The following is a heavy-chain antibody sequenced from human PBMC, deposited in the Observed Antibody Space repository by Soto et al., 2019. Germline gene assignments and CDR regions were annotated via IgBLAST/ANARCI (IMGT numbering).Heavy chain of an antibody. CDR2: IYFSGST. V-gene: IGHV4-61*08. CDR3: AIMPVYTYMIYWLDP. J-gene: IGHJ5*02. D-gene: IGHD2-8*01. CDR1: GASVSSGDYY. Sequence: SETLSLTCTVSGASVSSGDYYWSWIRQPPGKGLEWVGYIYFSGSTNYNPSLKSRVTISLDTSTNQFSLKLRSLTAADTAVYYCAIMPVYTYMIYWLDPWGQGTPVTVS.